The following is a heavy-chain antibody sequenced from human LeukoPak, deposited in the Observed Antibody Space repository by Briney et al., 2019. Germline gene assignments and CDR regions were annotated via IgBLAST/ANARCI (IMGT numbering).Heavy chain of an antibody. CDR1: GYSFTSYW. D-gene: IGHD4-17*01. CDR3: ARTGVADCGDYGSPIVYYYYMDV. Sequence: GESLKISCKGSGYSFTSYWIGWVRQMPGKGLEWMGIIYPGDSDTRYSPSFQGQVTISADKSISTAYLQWSSLKASDTAMYYCARTGVADCGDYGSPIVYYYYMDVWGKGTTVTVSS. J-gene: IGHJ6*03. CDR2: IYPGDSDT. V-gene: IGHV5-51*01.